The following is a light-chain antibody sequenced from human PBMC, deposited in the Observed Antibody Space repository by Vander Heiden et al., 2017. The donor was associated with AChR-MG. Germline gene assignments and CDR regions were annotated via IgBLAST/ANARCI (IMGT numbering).Light chain of an antibody. CDR1: NQGGKS. J-gene: IGLJ3*02. CDR2: DDS. CDR3: QVWDVTDDWV. V-gene: IGLV3-21*03. Sequence: SYVLTQPPSVSGTPGKTAPHAWEGNNQGGKSVHWYQQKPGQAPKLVVYDDSDRPSGIPDRFSGSNSANTATLTINRVEAGDEADYYCQVWDVTDDWVFGGGTKLTVL.